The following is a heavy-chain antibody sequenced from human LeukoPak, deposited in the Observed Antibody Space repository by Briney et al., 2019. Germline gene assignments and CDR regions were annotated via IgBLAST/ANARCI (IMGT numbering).Heavy chain of an antibody. Sequence: ASVKVSCKVSGYTLTELSMHWVRQAPGKGLEWMGGFDPEDGETIYAQKFQGRVTITADESTSTAYMELSSLRSEDTAVYYCARGYDFWSGLDYWGQGTLVTVSS. D-gene: IGHD3-3*01. V-gene: IGHV1-24*01. CDR1: GYTLTELS. CDR2: FDPEDGET. CDR3: ARGYDFWSGLDY. J-gene: IGHJ4*02.